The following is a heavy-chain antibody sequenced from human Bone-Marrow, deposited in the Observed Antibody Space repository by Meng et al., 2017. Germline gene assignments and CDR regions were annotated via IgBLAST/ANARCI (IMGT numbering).Heavy chain of an antibody. J-gene: IGHJ5*02. D-gene: IGHD4-17*01. V-gene: IGHV1-2*02. CDR3: ARDFRDGDYVGVWFDP. CDR1: GYPFSGYY. CDR2: INPNSGGT. Sequence: QVQLVQSGSELKKPGASVKVSCKASGYPFSGYYMHWVRLAPGQGLEWMGWINPNSGGTNYAQKFQGRVTITADESTSTVYMELSSLRSEDTAVYYCARDFRDGDYVGVWFDPWGQGTLVTVSS.